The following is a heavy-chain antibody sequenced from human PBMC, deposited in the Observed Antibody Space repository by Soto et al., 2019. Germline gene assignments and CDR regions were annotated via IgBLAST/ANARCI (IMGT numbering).Heavy chain of an antibody. CDR2: INPNSGGT. CDR1: GYTFTGYY. D-gene: IGHD6-19*01. Sequence: ASVKVSCKASGYTFTGYYMHWVRQAPGQGLEWMGWINPNSGGTNYTQKFQGWVTMPRDTSISTAYMELSRLRSDDTAVYYCARDYMGSSGWYNYYGMDVWGQGTTVTVSS. CDR3: ARDYMGSSGWYNYYGMDV. V-gene: IGHV1-2*04. J-gene: IGHJ6*02.